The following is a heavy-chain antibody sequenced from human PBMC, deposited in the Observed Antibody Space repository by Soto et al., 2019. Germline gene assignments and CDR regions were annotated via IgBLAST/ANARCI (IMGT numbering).Heavy chain of an antibody. D-gene: IGHD2-15*01. CDR2: IDPSDSYI. CDR3: ARRDCSSSSCYLQYHYGMDV. V-gene: IGHV5-10-1*01. Sequence: PGESLKISCKGSGYSFSNHWIIWVRQMPGKGLEWMGNIDPSDSYIKYSPSFQGHVTISADKSISTAYLQWSSLEASDTAVYFCARRDCSSSSCYLQYHYGMDVWGQGTTVTVSS. J-gene: IGHJ6*02. CDR1: GYSFSNHW.